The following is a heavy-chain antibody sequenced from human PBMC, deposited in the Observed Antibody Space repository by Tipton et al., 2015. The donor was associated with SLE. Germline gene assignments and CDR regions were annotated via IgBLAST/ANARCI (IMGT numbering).Heavy chain of an antibody. Sequence: TLSLTCTVSGFSITGDVYWGWVRQSPGKGLEWVGTIFHSGTTYYNPSLKTRVTMSVDRSRTQFSLNLSSVTAADTAVYYCARGRDFVGGDYMDVWGKGTTVTVAS. CDR1: GFSITGDVY. V-gene: IGHV4-38-2*02. CDR3: ARGRDFVGGDYMDV. D-gene: IGHD2-21*01. CDR2: IFHSGTT. J-gene: IGHJ6*03.